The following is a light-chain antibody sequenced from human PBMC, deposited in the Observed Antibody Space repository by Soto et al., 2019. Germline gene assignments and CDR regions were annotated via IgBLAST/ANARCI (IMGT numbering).Light chain of an antibody. V-gene: IGKV3-15*01. CDR1: QSVSSD. CDR3: QQYDNWPIT. Sequence: EIEMTQSPATLSVSPGEEATLSCRASQSVSSDLAWYQQKPGQAPRLLIYDASTRATGIPARFSGSGSGTEFTLTISRLLSEDFAVYYCQQYDNWPITFGQGTRLEIK. CDR2: DAS. J-gene: IGKJ5*01.